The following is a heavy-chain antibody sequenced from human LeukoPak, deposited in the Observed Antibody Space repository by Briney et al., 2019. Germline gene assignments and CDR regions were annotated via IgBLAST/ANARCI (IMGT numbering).Heavy chain of an antibody. CDR1: GGSFSGYY. CDR3: ARGIGGPSDY. Sequence: SETLSLTCAVYGGSFSGYYWSWVRQPPGKGLEWIGEISHSGGTNYNPSLKSRVTISVDTSKNQFSLKLSSVTAADTAVYYCARGIGGPSDYWGQGTLVTVSS. J-gene: IGHJ4*02. D-gene: IGHD3-10*01. V-gene: IGHV4-34*01. CDR2: ISHSGGT.